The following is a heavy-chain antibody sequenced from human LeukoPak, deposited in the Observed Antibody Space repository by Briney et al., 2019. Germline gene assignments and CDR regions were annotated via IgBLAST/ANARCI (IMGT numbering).Heavy chain of an antibody. CDR3: ATYYDFWSGYWSYIDY. J-gene: IGHJ4*02. D-gene: IGHD3-3*01. Sequence: SETLSLTCTVSGGSISSSSYYWGWIRQPPGKGLEWFGSIYYSGSTYYNPSLKSRVTISVDTSKNQFSLKLSSVTAADTAVYYCATYYDFWSGYWSYIDYWGQGTLVTVSS. V-gene: IGHV4-39*01. CDR2: IYYSGST. CDR1: GGSISSSSYY.